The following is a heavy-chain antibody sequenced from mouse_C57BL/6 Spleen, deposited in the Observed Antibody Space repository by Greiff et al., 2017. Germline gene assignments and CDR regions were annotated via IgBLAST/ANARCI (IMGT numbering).Heavy chain of an antibody. D-gene: IGHD4-1*02. Sequence: EVKLMESEGGLVQPGSSMKLSCTASGFTFSDYYMAWVRQVPEKGLEWVANINYDGSSTYYLDSLKSRFIISRDNAKNILYLQMSSLKSEDTATYYCAREGATGTEFAYWGQGTLVTVSA. CDR2: INYDGSST. CDR3: AREGATGTEFAY. J-gene: IGHJ3*01. CDR1: GFTFSDYY. V-gene: IGHV5-16*01.